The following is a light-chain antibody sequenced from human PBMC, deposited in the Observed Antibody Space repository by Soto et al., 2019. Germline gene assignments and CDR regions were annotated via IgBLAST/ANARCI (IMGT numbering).Light chain of an antibody. J-gene: IGKJ4*01. CDR1: QGIGSY. Sequence: DIQLTQSPSFLSASVGDRVTITCRASQGIGSYLAWYQQTPGKAPKLLIYAASTLQSGVPSRFSGSGSGTEFTLTISSLQPEDFATYYCQQLNGYPLTFGGGTKVEI. CDR3: QQLNGYPLT. CDR2: AAS. V-gene: IGKV1-9*01.